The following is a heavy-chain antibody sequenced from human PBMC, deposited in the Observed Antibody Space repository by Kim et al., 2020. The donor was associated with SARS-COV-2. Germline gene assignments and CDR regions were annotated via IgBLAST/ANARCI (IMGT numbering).Heavy chain of an antibody. V-gene: IGHV4-34*01. CDR1: GGSFSGYY. D-gene: IGHD6-13*01. Sequence: SETLSLTCAVYGGSFSGYYWSWIRQPPGKGLEWIGEINHSGSTNYNPSLKSRVTISVDTSKNQFSLKLSSVTAADTAVYYCARGRDSSSSFFLDYWGQGT. CDR2: INHSGST. CDR3: ARGRDSSSSFFLDY. J-gene: IGHJ4*02.